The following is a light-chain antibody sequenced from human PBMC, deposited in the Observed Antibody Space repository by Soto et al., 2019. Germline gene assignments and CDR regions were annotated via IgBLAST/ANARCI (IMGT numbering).Light chain of an antibody. CDR2: DAS. CDR1: QSVGSY. CDR3: QQYGTSPRT. Sequence: VLTQSPGTLSLSPGERATLSCRASQSVGSYLAWYQQKPGQTPRLLIYDASSRATGIPDRFSGSGSGTHFTLTISRLEPEDLAVYYCQQYGTSPRTFGQGTKVEI. V-gene: IGKV3-20*01. J-gene: IGKJ1*01.